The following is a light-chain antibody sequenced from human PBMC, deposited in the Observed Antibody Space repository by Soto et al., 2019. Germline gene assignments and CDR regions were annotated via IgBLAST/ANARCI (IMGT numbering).Light chain of an antibody. CDR2: AAC. J-gene: IGKJ4*01. CDR3: QQYNNWPPLT. V-gene: IGKV3-15*01. CDR1: QRISSQ. Sequence: ETLMTQSPATPSVSPGERATLSCRASQRISSQIAWYQQKPGQAPRLLIYAACIRATGIPALFSGSGSGTEFTLTISSLQSEDFAVYYCQQYNNWPPLTFGGGTKVEIK.